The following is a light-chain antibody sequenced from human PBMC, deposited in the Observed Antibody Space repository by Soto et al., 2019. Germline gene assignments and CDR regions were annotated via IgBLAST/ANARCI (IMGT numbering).Light chain of an antibody. V-gene: IGKV1-12*01. CDR2: GAS. CDR1: HDISSW. J-gene: IGKJ1*01. CDR3: QQTDSFPWT. Sequence: DIQLTQSPSSVSASVGDRVTVTCRASHDISSWLAWYQQKPGSAPSLLIHGASSLQSGVPSRFSGSGSGTNFTLTITSLQPEDFATYYCQQTDSFPWTFGQGTKVEIK.